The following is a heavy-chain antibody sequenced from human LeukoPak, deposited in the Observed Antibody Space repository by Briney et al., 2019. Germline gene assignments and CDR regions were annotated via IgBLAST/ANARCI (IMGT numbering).Heavy chain of an antibody. CDR2: ISGSGGRT. CDR1: GFTFSTYA. Sequence: GGSLRLSCAASGFTFSTYAMSWVRQAPGRGLEWVSAISGSGGRTYYADSVKGRFTISRDNSKNTLYLQMNSLRAEDTAVYYCAKGSSWYWFDPWGQGTLVTVSS. CDR3: AKGSSWYWFDP. J-gene: IGHJ5*02. D-gene: IGHD6-13*01. V-gene: IGHV3-23*01.